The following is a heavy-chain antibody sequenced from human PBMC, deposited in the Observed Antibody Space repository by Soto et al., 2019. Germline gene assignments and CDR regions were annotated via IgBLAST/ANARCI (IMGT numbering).Heavy chain of an antibody. J-gene: IGHJ2*01. D-gene: IGHD6-19*01. Sequence: QITLKESGPTLVKPTQTLTLTCTFSGFSLSTSGVGVGWIRQPPGKALEWLALIYWDDDKRLSTSLKSRLTTTKDTTKNQVGLTTTNMDPVGTPAYYCAHRPVAEGRYWYSDLWGRRTLVTVSS. CDR2: IYWDDDK. V-gene: IGHV2-5*02. CDR1: GFSLSTSGVG. CDR3: AHRPVAEGRYWYSDL.